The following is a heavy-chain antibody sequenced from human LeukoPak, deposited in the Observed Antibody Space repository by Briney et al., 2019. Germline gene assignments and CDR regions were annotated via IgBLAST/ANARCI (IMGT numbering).Heavy chain of an antibody. CDR2: IIPILGIA. D-gene: IGHD3-16*01. CDR1: GGTFSSYT. Sequence: SVKVSCKASGGTFSSYTISWVRQAPGQGLEWMGRIIPILGIANYAQKFQGRVTITADKSTSTAYMELSSLRSEDTAVYYCARDPLGESNYWFDPWGQGTLVTVSS. J-gene: IGHJ5*02. V-gene: IGHV1-69*04. CDR3: ARDPLGESNYWFDP.